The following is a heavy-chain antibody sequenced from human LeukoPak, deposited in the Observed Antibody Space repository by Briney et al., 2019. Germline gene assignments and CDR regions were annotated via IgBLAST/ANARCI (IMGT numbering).Heavy chain of an antibody. CDR2: IYYSGST. V-gene: IGHV4-31*03. Sequence: SETLSLTCTVSGGSINGGGFYWSWIRQHPGKGLEWIGYIYYSGSTYYNPSLESRVTISVDTSQNQFSLRLRSVTVADTAVYYSARVFRSGGWPLDSGGQGTLVTVSS. J-gene: IGHJ4*02. CDR1: GGSINGGGFY. CDR3: ARVFRSGGWPLDS. D-gene: IGHD6-19*01.